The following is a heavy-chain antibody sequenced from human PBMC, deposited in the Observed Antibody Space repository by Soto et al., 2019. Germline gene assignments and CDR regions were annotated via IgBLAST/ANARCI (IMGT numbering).Heavy chain of an antibody. D-gene: IGHD3-22*01. Sequence: EVQLLESGGGLVQPGGSLRLSCAASGFTFSSYAMSWVRQAPGKGLEWVSAISGSGGSTYYADSVKGRFTISRDNSKNTLYLQMNSLRAEDTAVYYCAKGHMIVVVITIDWYFDLWGRGTLVTVSS. V-gene: IGHV3-23*01. CDR1: GFTFSSYA. CDR2: ISGSGGST. CDR3: AKGHMIVVVITIDWYFDL. J-gene: IGHJ2*01.